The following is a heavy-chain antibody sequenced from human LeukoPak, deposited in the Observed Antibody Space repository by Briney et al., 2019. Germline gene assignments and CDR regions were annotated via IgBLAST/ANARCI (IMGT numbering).Heavy chain of an antibody. D-gene: IGHD3-10*01. Sequence: GGSLRLSCAASGFTFSSYWMSWVRQAPGKGLEWGANIKQEGSEKYYVDSVKGRFTISRDNAKNSLYLQMNSLRAEDTAVYYCARDTPNYYGSGSFDYWGQGTLVTVSS. CDR2: IKQEGSEK. CDR3: ARDTPNYYGSGSFDY. V-gene: IGHV3-7*05. J-gene: IGHJ4*02. CDR1: GFTFSSYW.